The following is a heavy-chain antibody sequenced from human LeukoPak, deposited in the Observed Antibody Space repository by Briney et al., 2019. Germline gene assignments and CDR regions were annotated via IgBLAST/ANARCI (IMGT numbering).Heavy chain of an antibody. Sequence: KSSETLSLTCTVSGGSISSYYWSWIRQPAGKGLEWIGYIYYSGSTNYNPSLKSRVTISVDTSKNQFSLKLSSVTAADTAVYYCARSRPKTGYSSGWYNYYYYGMDVWGQGTTVTVSS. J-gene: IGHJ6*02. D-gene: IGHD6-19*01. CDR1: GGSISSYY. CDR2: IYYSGST. V-gene: IGHV4-59*01. CDR3: ARSRPKTGYSSGWYNYYYYGMDV.